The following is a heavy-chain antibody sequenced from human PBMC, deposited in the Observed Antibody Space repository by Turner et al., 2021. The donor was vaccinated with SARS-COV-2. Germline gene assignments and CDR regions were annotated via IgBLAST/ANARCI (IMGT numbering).Heavy chain of an antibody. V-gene: IGHV4-39*01. CDR1: GGSITKNYDY. J-gene: IGHJ4*02. CDR3: ARLPERYFFDY. Sequence: LQLQESGPGLVKPSETLSHTCTVSGGSITKNYDYWGWIRQPPGKGLEWIGSIYYSGNTYYNPSLKSRVTISVDTSKSQFSLKLSSVTAADTAVYYCARLPERYFFDYWGQGALVTVSS. CDR2: IYYSGNT.